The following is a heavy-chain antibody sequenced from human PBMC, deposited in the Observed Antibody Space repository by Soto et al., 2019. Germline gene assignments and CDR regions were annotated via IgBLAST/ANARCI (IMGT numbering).Heavy chain of an antibody. Sequence: XLSCAASGFTCSGYRMNWVRQAPGKGLEWVSSLSSSSSYIYYADSVKGRFTISRDNAKNSLSLQMNSLRAEDTAVYYCARTKRYEDYYYGMDVWGQGTTVTVSS. CDR3: ARTKRYEDYYYGMDV. D-gene: IGHD1-20*01. CDR2: LSSSSSYI. V-gene: IGHV3-21*01. J-gene: IGHJ6*02. CDR1: GFTCSGYR.